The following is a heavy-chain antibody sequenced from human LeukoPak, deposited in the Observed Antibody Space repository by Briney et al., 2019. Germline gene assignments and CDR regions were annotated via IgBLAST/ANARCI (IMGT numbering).Heavy chain of an antibody. V-gene: IGHV5-51*01. Sequence: GESLKISCKGSGYRFTNYWIAWVRQMPGKGLEWMGIIYPGDSDTRYSPSFRGQVTFSADKSINAAYLQWGSLKASHTAMYYCARQEGGSSPGDYWGQGTLVTVSS. D-gene: IGHD5-12*01. J-gene: IGHJ4*02. CDR1: GYRFTNYW. CDR2: IYPGDSDT. CDR3: ARQEGGSSPGDY.